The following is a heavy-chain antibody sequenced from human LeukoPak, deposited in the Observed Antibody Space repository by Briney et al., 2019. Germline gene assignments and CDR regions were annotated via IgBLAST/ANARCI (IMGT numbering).Heavy chain of an antibody. Sequence: PSETLSLTCAVYGGSFSGYYWSWIRQPPGKGLEWIGEINHSGSTNYNPSLKSRVTISVDTSKNQFSLKLSSVTAADTAVYYCARRPIRIAEAGKASQYFDPWGQGTLVTVSS. CDR3: ARRPIRIAEAGKASQYFDP. V-gene: IGHV4-34*01. J-gene: IGHJ5*02. D-gene: IGHD6-19*01. CDR2: INHSGST. CDR1: GGSFSGYY.